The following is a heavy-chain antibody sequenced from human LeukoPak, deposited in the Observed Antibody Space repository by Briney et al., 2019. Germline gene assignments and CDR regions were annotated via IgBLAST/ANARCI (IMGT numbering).Heavy chain of an antibody. D-gene: IGHD3-22*01. Sequence: ASVKVSCKASGYTFTGYYMHWVRQAPGQGLEWMGWINPNSGGTNYAQKFRGRVTMTRDTSISTAYMELSRLRSDDTAVYYCARESVDSSGYYSLDYWGQGTLVTVSS. V-gene: IGHV1-2*02. J-gene: IGHJ4*02. CDR1: GYTFTGYY. CDR2: INPNSGGT. CDR3: ARESVDSSGYYSLDY.